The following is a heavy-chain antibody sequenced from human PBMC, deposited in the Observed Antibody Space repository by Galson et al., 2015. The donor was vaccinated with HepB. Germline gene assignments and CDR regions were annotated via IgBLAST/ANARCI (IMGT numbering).Heavy chain of an antibody. D-gene: IGHD1-1*01. V-gene: IGHV1-2*02. CDR1: GYTLTGNY. Sequence: SVKVSCKASGYTLTGNYLHWVRQAPGQGLEWMGRINPNTGATMFAQKFQDRLTLTRDASVNTAYMELSSLSSDDTAVYFCARGSILRRWNDGLDVWGQGTLITVSS. J-gene: IGHJ3*01. CDR2: INPNTGAT. CDR3: ARGSILRRWNDGLDV.